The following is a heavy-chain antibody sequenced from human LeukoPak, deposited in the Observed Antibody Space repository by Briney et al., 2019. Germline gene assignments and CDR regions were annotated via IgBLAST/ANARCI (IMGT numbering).Heavy chain of an antibody. D-gene: IGHD2-2*02. CDR2: IIPIFGTA. CDR3: ARGKPTKPPVVPAAIKGDWGYFDY. CDR1: GGTFSSYG. J-gene: IGHJ4*02. Sequence: ASVKVSCKASGGTFSSYGISWVRRAPGQGLEWMGGIIPIFGTANYAQKFQGRVTITADESTSTAYMELSSLRSEDTAVYYCARGKPTKPPVVPAAIKGDWGYFDYWGQGTLVTVSS. V-gene: IGHV1-69*13.